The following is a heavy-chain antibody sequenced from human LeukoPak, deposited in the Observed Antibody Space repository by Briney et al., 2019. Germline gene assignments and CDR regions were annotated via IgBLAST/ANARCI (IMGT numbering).Heavy chain of an antibody. CDR2: IYYSGST. J-gene: IGHJ4*02. Sequence: SDTLSLTCTVPGGSISSYYWSWIRQPPGKGLEWIGYIYYSGSTNYNPSLKSRVTISVDTSKNQFSLKLSSVTAADTAVYYCARSNYDILTGYYYFDYWGQGTLVTVSS. CDR3: ARSNYDILTGYYYFDY. CDR1: GGSISSYY. V-gene: IGHV4-59*07. D-gene: IGHD3-9*01.